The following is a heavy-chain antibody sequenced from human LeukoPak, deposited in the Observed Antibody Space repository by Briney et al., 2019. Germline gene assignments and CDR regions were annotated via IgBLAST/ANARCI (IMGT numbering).Heavy chain of an antibody. CDR3: TRGTVTTYYFDC. D-gene: IGHD4-17*01. CDR1: GDSISGYY. V-gene: IGHV4-59*01. Sequence: SETLSLTCTVSGDSISGYYWSWIRQPPGPELEWIGYIHNSGTTNYNPSLKSRVTMSVNTSKNQFSLRLSSVTAADTAVYYCTRGTVTTYYFDCWGQGTLVTVSS. J-gene: IGHJ4*02. CDR2: IHNSGTT.